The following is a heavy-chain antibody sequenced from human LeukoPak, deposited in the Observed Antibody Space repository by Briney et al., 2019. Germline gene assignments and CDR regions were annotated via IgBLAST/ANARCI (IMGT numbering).Heavy chain of an antibody. Sequence: PSETLSLTCTVSGGSISSSSYYWGWIRQPPGKGLEWIGSIYYSGSTYYNPSLKSRVTISVDTSKNQFSLKLSSVTAADTAVYYCARFHYYDSSGYYYNFDYWGQGTLVTVSS. V-gene: IGHV4-39*01. J-gene: IGHJ4*02. CDR3: ARFHYYDSSGYYYNFDY. CDR2: IYYSGST. CDR1: GGSISSSSYY. D-gene: IGHD3-22*01.